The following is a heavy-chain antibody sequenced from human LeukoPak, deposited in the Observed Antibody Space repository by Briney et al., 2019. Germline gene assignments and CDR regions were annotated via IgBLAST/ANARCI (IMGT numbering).Heavy chain of an antibody. V-gene: IGHV4-59*01. D-gene: IGHD3-9*01. CDR2: IYYSGST. CDR1: GGSISSYY. J-gene: IGHJ4*02. Sequence: SETLSLTCTVSGGSISSYYWSWIRQPPGKGLEWIGYIYYSGSTNYNPSLKSRATISVDTSKNQFSLKLSSVTAADTAVYYCARSHDYDILTGYYYDYWGQGTLVTVSS. CDR3: ARSHDYDILTGYYYDY.